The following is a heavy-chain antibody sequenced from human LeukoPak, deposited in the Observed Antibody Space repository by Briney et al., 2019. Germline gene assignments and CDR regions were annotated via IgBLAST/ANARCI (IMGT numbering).Heavy chain of an antibody. V-gene: IGHV4-39*01. Sequence: KPSETLSHTCTVSGGSISSSSYYWGWIRQPPGKGREWIGRIHYSGSTYYNPSLKSRVTISVDTSKNQFSLNLRSVTAADTAVYYCARPHNPNSSGWYVKFWGQGTLVTVSS. J-gene: IGHJ4*02. CDR1: GGSISSSSYY. CDR3: ARPHNPNSSGWYVKF. CDR2: IHYSGST. D-gene: IGHD6-19*01.